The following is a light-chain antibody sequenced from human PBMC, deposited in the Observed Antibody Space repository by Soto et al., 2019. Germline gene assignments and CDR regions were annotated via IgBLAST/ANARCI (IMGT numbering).Light chain of an antibody. V-gene: IGKV3-11*01. CDR3: QQRSNWPRGLT. Sequence: EIVLTQSPATLSLSPGERATLSCRASQSVISYLAWYQQKPGQAPRLLIYDASNRATGIPARFSGSGSGTDFTLTISSLEPEDFAVYYCQQRSNWPRGLTFGGGTKVDIK. CDR2: DAS. J-gene: IGKJ4*01. CDR1: QSVISY.